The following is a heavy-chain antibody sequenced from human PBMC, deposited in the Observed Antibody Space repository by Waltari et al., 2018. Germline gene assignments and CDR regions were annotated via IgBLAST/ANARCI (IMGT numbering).Heavy chain of an antibody. CDR2: IYSAVNT. CDR1: GFHVTSYY. Sequence: EVQLVESGGRLIPPGGSLRLSCAASGFHVTSYYMTWVRQAPGRGLECVSVIYSAVNTYYADSVKGRFTISRDNFENTLYLQMNSLRDEDTAMYYCARGDTASLDLWGKGTLVTVSS. CDR3: ARGDTASLDL. V-gene: IGHV3-53*01. D-gene: IGHD5-18*01. J-gene: IGHJ5*02.